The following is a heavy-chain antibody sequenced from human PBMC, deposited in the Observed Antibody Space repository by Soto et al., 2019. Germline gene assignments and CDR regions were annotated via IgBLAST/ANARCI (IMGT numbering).Heavy chain of an antibody. CDR2: IGTYNGHT. D-gene: IGHD6-19*01. J-gene: IGHJ4*02. Sequence: QVQLVQSGAEVKKPGASVKVSCKASGYTFTNYGISWVRQAPGQGLEWMGWIGTYNGHTDYAEKFQGRVSMTTDTSTSTAYMVLRSLTSDDSAVYYCARDLAGVPRISGWSDGFHYWGQGTLVTVSS. V-gene: IGHV1-18*04. CDR3: ARDLAGVPRISGWSDGFHY. CDR1: GYTFTNYG.